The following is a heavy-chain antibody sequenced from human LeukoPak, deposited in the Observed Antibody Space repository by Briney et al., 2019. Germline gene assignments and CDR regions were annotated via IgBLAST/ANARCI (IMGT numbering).Heavy chain of an antibody. J-gene: IGHJ4*02. CDR1: GFTFSSYS. Sequence: GGSLRLSCAASGFTFSSYSMNWVRQAPGKGLEWVSSISSSSSYIYYADSVKGRFTISRDNAKNSLYLQMNSLRAEDTAVYYCARDAFPTYYYGSGNFDYWGQGTLVTVSS. D-gene: IGHD3-10*01. CDR3: ARDAFPTYYYGSGNFDY. V-gene: IGHV3-21*01. CDR2: ISSSSSYI.